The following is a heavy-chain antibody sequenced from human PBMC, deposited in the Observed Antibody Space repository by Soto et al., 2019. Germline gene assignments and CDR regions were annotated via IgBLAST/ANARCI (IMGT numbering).Heavy chain of an antibody. CDR2: INPNSGGT. J-gene: IGHJ6*02. Sequence: GASVKVSCKASGYTFTGYYMHWVRQAPGQGLEWMGWINPNSGGTNYAQKFQGWVTMTRDTSISTAYMELSRLRSDDTAVYYCARGNWNYSEEYYYYGMDVWGQGNTVTVSS. D-gene: IGHD1-7*01. CDR3: ARGNWNYSEEYYYYGMDV. V-gene: IGHV1-2*04. CDR1: GYTFTGYY.